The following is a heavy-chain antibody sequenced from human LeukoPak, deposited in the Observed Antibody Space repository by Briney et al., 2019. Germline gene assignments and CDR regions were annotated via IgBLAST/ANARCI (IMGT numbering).Heavy chain of an antibody. CDR3: ARDGTSSETYHYYGMDV. CDR1: GFTFSNYG. D-gene: IGHD1-1*01. V-gene: IGHV3-30*04. J-gene: IGHJ6*02. Sequence: PGGSLRLSCAASGFTFSNYGLHWVRQAPGKGLEWLAVLSYDGSREYYTESVKGRFTISRDNSKNTLDLQMNSLRAEDTAVYYCARDGTSSETYHYYGMDVWGQGTTVIVYS. CDR2: LSYDGSRE.